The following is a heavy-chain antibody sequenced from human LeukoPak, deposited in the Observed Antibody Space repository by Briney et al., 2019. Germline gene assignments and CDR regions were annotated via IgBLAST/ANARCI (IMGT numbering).Heavy chain of an antibody. D-gene: IGHD5-18*01. J-gene: IGHJ3*02. CDR1: GGSINTYY. CDR3: ARQPANTAAFDI. CDR2: VRDNGEN. Sequence: PSETLSLTCTVSGGSINTYYWSWIRQPPGKGREWIAYVRDNGENNYNPSLKSRVAISLHTANNQISLRLNFVTAADTAIYYCARQPANTAAFDIWGLGTMVTVSS. V-gene: IGHV4-59*08.